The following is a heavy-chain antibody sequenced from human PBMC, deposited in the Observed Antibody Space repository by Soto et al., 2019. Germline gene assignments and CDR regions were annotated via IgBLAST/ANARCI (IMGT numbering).Heavy chain of an antibody. CDR1: GGSISSSSYY. V-gene: IGHV4-39*01. J-gene: IGHJ4*02. Sequence: SETLSLTCTVSGGSISSSSYYWGWIRQPPGKGLEWIGSIYYSGSTYYNPSLKSRVTISVDTSKNQFSLKLSSVTAADSAVYFCARLEGLPTLSYHFDSRGPGALVTGSS. D-gene: IGHD2-21*02. CDR2: IYYSGST. CDR3: ARLEGLPTLSYHFDS.